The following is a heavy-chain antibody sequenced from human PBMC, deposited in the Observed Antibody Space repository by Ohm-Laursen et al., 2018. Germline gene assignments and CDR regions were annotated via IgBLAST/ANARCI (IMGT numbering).Heavy chain of an antibody. Sequence: SLRLSCTASGFTFSSFWMSWVRQAPGKGLEWVANIRQDGSEKWYVDSVKGRFTISRDNAKNSLYLQMNSLRAEDTALYYCAKDMFPRYDSSGYPDYWGQGTLVTVSS. CDR3: AKDMFPRYDSSGYPDY. CDR1: GFTFSSFW. CDR2: IRQDGSEK. J-gene: IGHJ4*02. D-gene: IGHD3-22*01. V-gene: IGHV3-7*03.